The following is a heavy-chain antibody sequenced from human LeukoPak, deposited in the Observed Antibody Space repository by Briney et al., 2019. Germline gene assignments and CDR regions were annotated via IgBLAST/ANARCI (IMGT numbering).Heavy chain of an antibody. V-gene: IGHV1-8*01. CDR3: ARSIVGVRKRNDY. CDR1: GYTFTIYD. CDR2: MNPNSGHT. J-gene: IGHJ4*02. D-gene: IGHD1-26*01. Sequence: ASVTVSCKASGYTFTIYDIIWVRQAPGQGLEWMGWMNPNSGHTGYAQKFQGRVTMTRTTSISTAYMELTSLTSEDSAVYYCARSIVGVRKRNDYWGQGTLVTVSS.